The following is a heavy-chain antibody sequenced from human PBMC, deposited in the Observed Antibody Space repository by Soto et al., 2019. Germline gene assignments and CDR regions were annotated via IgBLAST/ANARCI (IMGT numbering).Heavy chain of an antibody. D-gene: IGHD5-12*01. CDR2: IIPIFGTA. J-gene: IGHJ4*02. V-gene: IGHV1-69*06. CDR3: ARDSSGYLYYFEY. Sequence: SVKVSCKASGGTFSSYAISWVRQAPGQGLEWMGGIIPIFGTANYAQKFQGRVTITADKSTSTAYMELSSLRSEDMAVYYCARDSSGYLYYFEYWGQGTLVTISS. CDR1: GGTFSSYA.